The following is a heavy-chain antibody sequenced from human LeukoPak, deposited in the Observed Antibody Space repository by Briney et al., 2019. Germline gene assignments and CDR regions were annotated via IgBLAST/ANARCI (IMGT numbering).Heavy chain of an antibody. CDR3: AKFGLAGSGRYHDAFDI. CDR1: GFTFSSYS. Sequence: GGSLRLSCAASGFTFSSYSMNWVRQAPGKGLEWVSAISGSGGSTYYADSVKGRSTISRDNSKNTLYLVMNSLRADDTAVYYCAKFGLAGSGRYHDAFDIWGQGTMVTVSS. CDR2: ISGSGGST. J-gene: IGHJ3*02. V-gene: IGHV3-23*01. D-gene: IGHD3-10*01.